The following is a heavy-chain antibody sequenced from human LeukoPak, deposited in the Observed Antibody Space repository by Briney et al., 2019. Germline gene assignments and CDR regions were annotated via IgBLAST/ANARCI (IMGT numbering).Heavy chain of an antibody. CDR2: IYYSGST. CDR3: ASGDYGDFSRFDF. D-gene: IGHD4-17*01. V-gene: IGHV4-39*07. CDR1: GGSISSSSYY. J-gene: IGHJ4*02. Sequence: SETLSLTCTVSGGSISSSSYYWGWIRQPPGKGLEWIGSIYYSGSTYHNPSLKSRVTISVDTSKNQFSLKLSSVTAADTAVYYCASGDYGDFSRFDFWGQGTLVTVSS.